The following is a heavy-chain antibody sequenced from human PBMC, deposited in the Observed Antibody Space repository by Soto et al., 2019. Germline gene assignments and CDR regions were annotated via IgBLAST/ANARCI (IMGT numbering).Heavy chain of an antibody. CDR1: GGSISSGGYY. J-gene: IGHJ4*02. D-gene: IGHD6-13*01. V-gene: IGHV4-31*03. Sequence: QVQLQESGPGLVKPSQTLSLTCTVSGGSISSGGYYWSWIRQQPGKGLEWIGYIYYSGSTYYNPSLKSRVTISVDTSKNQFSLKLSSVTAADTAVYYCARGLEQIAAAGGVDYWGQGTLVTVSS. CDR2: IYYSGST. CDR3: ARGLEQIAAAGGVDY.